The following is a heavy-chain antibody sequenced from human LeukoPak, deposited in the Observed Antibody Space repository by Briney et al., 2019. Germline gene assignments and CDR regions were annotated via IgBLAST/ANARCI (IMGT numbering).Heavy chain of an antibody. CDR1: GGSISSYY. CDR2: IYYSGSA. CDR3: ARGRFLDAFDI. J-gene: IGHJ3*02. D-gene: IGHD3-3*01. V-gene: IGHV4-59*01. Sequence: PSETLSLTCTVSGGSISSYYWSWIRQPPGKGLEWIGYIYYSGSAKYKPSLKSRITISVDTSKNQFSLKLSSVTAADTAVYYCARGRFLDAFDIWGQGTMVTVSS.